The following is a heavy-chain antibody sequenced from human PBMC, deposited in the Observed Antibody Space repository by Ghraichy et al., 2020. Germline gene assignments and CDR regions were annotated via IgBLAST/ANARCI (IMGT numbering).Heavy chain of an antibody. CDR1: GFTFSSYR. J-gene: IGHJ4*02. V-gene: IGHV3-21*01. CDR2: IRSSSSYM. D-gene: IGHD2-15*01. Sequence: GGSLRLSCAASGFTFSSYRMNWVRQAPGKGLEWVSFIRSSSSYMEYADSVKGRFTISRDNAKNSLYLQMNSLRAEDTAVYYCARDPGYCSGGRCYLEQFDYWGQGALVTVSS. CDR3: ARDPGYCSGGRCYLEQFDY.